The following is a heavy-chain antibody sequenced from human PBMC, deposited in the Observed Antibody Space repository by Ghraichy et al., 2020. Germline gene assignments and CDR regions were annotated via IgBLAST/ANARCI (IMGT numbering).Heavy chain of an antibody. CDR3: ARRYCSGGSCYDAFDI. CDR2: IYPGDSDT. J-gene: IGHJ3*02. D-gene: IGHD2-15*01. Sequence: GESLNISCKGSGYSFTSYWIGWVRQMPGKGLEWMGIIYPGDSDTRYSPSFQGQVTISADKSISTAYLQWSSLKASDTAMYYCARRYCSGGSCYDAFDIWGQGTMVTVSS. V-gene: IGHV5-51*01. CDR1: GYSFTSYW.